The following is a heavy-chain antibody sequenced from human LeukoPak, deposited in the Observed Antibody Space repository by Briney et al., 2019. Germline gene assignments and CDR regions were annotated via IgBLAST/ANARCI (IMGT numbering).Heavy chain of an antibody. D-gene: IGHD1-1*01. J-gene: IGHJ6*04. CDR3: ARDPRIGTTGTTAYTMDV. V-gene: IGHV3-21*06. CDR1: GFSFTSYT. CDR2: ISSSSTYT. Sequence: PGGSLRQSCAASGFSFTSYTMNWVRQAPGKGLEWVSSISSSSTYTHYADSVKGRFTISRDNAKDSLYLQMNSLRAEDTAVYYCARDPRIGTTGTTAYTMDVWGKGTTVTVSS.